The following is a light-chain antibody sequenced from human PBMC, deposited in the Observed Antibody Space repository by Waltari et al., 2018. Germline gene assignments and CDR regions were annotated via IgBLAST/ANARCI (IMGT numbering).Light chain of an antibody. J-gene: IGLJ3*02. Sequence: QSALTQPASVSASPGQSFTISCPGTSMDVGDYNCDSWSQQPPGKAPKLRIYEVSNRPSGVSNRFSGSKSGNTASLTISGLQAEDEADYYCSSYTSSSTLVFGGGTKLTVL. CDR2: EVS. CDR3: SSYTSSSTLV. CDR1: SMDVGDYNC. V-gene: IGLV2-14*01.